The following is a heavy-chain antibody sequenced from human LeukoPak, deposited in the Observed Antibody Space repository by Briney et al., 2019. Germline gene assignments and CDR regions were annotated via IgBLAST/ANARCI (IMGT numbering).Heavy chain of an antibody. D-gene: IGHD1-1*01. CDR2: ISYDGSNK. J-gene: IGHJ4*02. V-gene: IGHV3-30*18. CDR1: GFTFSSYG. Sequence: GGSLRLSCAASGFTFSSYGMHWVRQAPGKGLEWVAVISYDGSNKYYADSVKGRFTISRDNSKNTLYLQMNSLRAEDTAVYYCAKDAHPFGTTDPFDYWGQGTLVTVSS. CDR3: AKDAHPFGTTDPFDY.